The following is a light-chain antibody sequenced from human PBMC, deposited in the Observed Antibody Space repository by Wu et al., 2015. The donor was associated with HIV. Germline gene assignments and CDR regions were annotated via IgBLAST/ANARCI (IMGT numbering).Light chain of an antibody. Sequence: EIVLTQSPGTLSLSPGERATLSCRASQSISINYLAWYQQKPGQAPRLLIFGVSSRATGIPDRFSGSGSGTDFTLTISRLEPEDFAVYFCQQYSTSITFGQGTRLEMK. J-gene: IGKJ5*01. CDR2: GVS. CDR3: QQYSTSIT. V-gene: IGKV3-20*01. CDR1: QSISINY.